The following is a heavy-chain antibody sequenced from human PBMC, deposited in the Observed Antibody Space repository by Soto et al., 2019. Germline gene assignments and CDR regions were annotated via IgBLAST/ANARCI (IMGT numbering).Heavy chain of an antibody. CDR2: IIPIFGTA. CDR3: QADHSKGWYVDD. D-gene: IGHD2-15*01. Sequence: QGQLVQSGAEVKKPGSSVKVSCKASGGTFSSSAISWVRQAPGQGLEWMGGIIPIFGTANYAQKFQGRVTSTADEATSTAYMELSSLRAEDTAVYYCQADHSKGWYVDDWGQGTLVTVSS. CDR1: GGTFSSSA. V-gene: IGHV1-69*12. J-gene: IGHJ4*02.